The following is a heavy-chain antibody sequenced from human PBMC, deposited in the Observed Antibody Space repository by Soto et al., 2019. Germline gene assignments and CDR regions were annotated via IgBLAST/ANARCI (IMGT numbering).Heavy chain of an antibody. V-gene: IGHV3-21*01. CDR3: VRARATDSRPDY. D-gene: IGHD3-22*01. CDR1: GFTFSLYS. CDR2: ISSSSSYI. J-gene: IGHJ4*02. Sequence: PGGSLRLSCAASGFTFSLYSMIWVRQAPGKGLEWVSSISSSSSYIYYADSMRGRFTPSRDNAQNSLYLQMNSLRVDDTAVYYCVRARATDSRPDYWGQGTLVTVSS.